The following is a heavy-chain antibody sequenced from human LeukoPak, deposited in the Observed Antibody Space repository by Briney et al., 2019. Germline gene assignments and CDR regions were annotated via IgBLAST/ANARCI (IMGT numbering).Heavy chain of an antibody. Sequence: SETLSLTCTVSGGSISSYYWSWIRQPPGKGLEWIGYIYYSGSTNYNPSLKSRVTISVDTSKNQFSLKLSSVPAADTAVYYCARSRDGFNLDYWGQGTLVTVSS. V-gene: IGHV4-59*08. CDR3: ARSRDGFNLDY. CDR1: GGSISSYY. J-gene: IGHJ4*02. CDR2: IYYSGST. D-gene: IGHD5-24*01.